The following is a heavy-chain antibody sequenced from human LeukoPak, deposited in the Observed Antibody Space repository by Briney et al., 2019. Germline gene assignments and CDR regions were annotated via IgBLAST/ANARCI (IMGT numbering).Heavy chain of an antibody. D-gene: IGHD6-13*01. J-gene: IGHJ4*02. CDR3: ARSRAYSSSWSPFDY. V-gene: IGHV4-39*07. CDR2: IYYSGST. CDR1: GGSISSSSYY. Sequence: SETLSLTCTVSGGSISSSSYYWGWIRQPPGKGLEWIGSIYYSGSTYYNPSLKSRVTISVDTSKNQFSLKLSSVTAADTAVYYCARSRAYSSSWSPFDYWGQGTLVTVSS.